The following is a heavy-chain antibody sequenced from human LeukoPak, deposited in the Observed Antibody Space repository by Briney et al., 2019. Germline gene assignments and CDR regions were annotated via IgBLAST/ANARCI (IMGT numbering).Heavy chain of an antibody. Sequence: GGSLRRSCAASGFTFSSYGMHWVRQAPGKGLEWVAVIWFDGTKKDFADSVKGRFTISRDNSKNTLYLQMNSLRAEDTAVYYCAREIGHFDYWGQGTLVTVSS. CDR1: GFTFSSYG. CDR2: IWFDGTKK. J-gene: IGHJ4*02. CDR3: AREIGHFDY. V-gene: IGHV3-33*01.